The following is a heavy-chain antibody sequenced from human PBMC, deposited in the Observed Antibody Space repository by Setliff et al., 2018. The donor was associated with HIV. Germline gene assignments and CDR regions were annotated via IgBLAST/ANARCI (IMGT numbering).Heavy chain of an antibody. Sequence: SVKVSCKASGGTFSSYGITWVRQAPGQGLEWMGRIIPIFGTANYAQKFQGRVTITADKSTSTAYMELSSLRSDDTAVYYCAREYSGSYFFDYWGQGTLVTAPQ. V-gene: IGHV1-69*06. D-gene: IGHD1-26*01. CDR2: IIPIFGTA. CDR1: GGTFSSYG. CDR3: AREYSGSYFFDY. J-gene: IGHJ4*02.